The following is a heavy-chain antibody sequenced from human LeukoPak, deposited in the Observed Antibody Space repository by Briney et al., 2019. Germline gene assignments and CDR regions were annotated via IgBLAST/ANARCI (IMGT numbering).Heavy chain of an antibody. CDR3: ARDRYGGIIDN. V-gene: IGHV4-4*07. CDR1: GVSLNTYY. J-gene: IGHJ4*02. CDR2: IYSSGST. Sequence: PSETLSLTCTVSGVSLNTYYWSWIRQPAGKGLEWIGRIYSSGSTNYSPSLKSRVTMSVDTSMNLFSLKLSSVTAADTAVYYCARDRYGGIIDNWGQGILVTVSS. D-gene: IGHD3-9*01.